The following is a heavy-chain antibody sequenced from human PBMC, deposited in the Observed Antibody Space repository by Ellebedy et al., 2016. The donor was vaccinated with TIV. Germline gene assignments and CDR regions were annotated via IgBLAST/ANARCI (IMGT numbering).Heavy chain of an antibody. J-gene: IGHJ4*02. D-gene: IGHD1-26*01. V-gene: IGHV3-33*08. CDR3: AREGRWEPLRPFDY. CDR1: GFTFSNYG. CDR2: IWYDGSNK. Sequence: GGSLRLSCAASGFTFSNYGMHWVRQAPGKGLEWVAVIWYDGSNKDYADSVKGRFTISRDNSKNTLYLQMNSLRAEDTAVYYCAREGRWEPLRPFDYWGQGTLVTVSS.